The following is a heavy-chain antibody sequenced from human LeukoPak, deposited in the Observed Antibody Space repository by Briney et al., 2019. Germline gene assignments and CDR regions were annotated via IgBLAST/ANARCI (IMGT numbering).Heavy chain of an antibody. D-gene: IGHD4-23*01. Sequence: GGSLRLSCAVSGFTVSSNYMSWVRQAPGKGLEWVANIKEDGSEINYVDSVKGRFTISRDNAKNSLYLQMNSLRVDDTAVYYCARDRGYSTFDYWGQGTLVTVSS. J-gene: IGHJ4*02. CDR2: IKEDGSEI. V-gene: IGHV3-7*01. CDR1: GFTVSSNY. CDR3: ARDRGYSTFDY.